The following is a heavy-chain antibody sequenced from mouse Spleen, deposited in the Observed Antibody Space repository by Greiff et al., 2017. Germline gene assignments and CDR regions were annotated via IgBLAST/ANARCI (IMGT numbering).Heavy chain of an antibody. CDR3: TRSVAY. J-gene: IGHJ3*01. V-gene: IGHV14-4*01. CDR2: IDPENGDT. Sequence: EVKLMESGAELVRPGASVKLSCTASGFNIKDDYMHWVKQRPEQGLEWIGWIDPENGDTEYASKFQGKATITADTSSNTAYLQLSSLTSEDTAVYYCTRSVAYWGQGTLVTVSA. CDR1: GFNIKDDY.